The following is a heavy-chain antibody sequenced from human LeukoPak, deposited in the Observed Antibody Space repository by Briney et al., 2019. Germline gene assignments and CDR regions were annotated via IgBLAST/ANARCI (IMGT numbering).Heavy chain of an antibody. D-gene: IGHD1-26*01. V-gene: IGHV3-33*01. CDR3: AREEWELPHAFDI. J-gene: IGHJ3*02. CDR1: GFTFSSYG. Sequence: GGSLRLSCAASGFTFSSYGMHWVRQAPGKGLEWVAVIWYDGSNKYYADSVKGRFTISRDNSKNTLYLQMNSLRAEGTAVYYCAREEWELPHAFDIWGQGTMVTVSS. CDR2: IWYDGSNK.